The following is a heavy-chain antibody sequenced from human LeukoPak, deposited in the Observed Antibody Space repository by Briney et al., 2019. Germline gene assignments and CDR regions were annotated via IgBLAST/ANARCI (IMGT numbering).Heavy chain of an antibody. D-gene: IGHD3-22*01. Sequence: SETLSLTCTVSGGSISSSSYYWGWIRQPPGKGLEWIGSIYTSGSTNYNPSLKSRVTISVDTSKNQFSLKLSSVTAADTAVYYCTGTHDYYDSSGSWAYFDYWGQGTLVTVSS. CDR3: TGTHDYYDSSGSWAYFDY. CDR1: GGSISSSSYY. CDR2: IYTSGST. J-gene: IGHJ4*02. V-gene: IGHV4-39*07.